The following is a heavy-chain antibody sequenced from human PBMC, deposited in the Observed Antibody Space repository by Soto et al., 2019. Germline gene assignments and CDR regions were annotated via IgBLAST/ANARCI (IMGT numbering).Heavy chain of an antibody. J-gene: IGHJ6*02. CDR1: GGSFSGYY. CDR2: INPSGST. CDR3: ARVMVRGVMTTYYYGMDV. V-gene: IGHV4-34*01. D-gene: IGHD3-10*01. Sequence: QVQLQQWGAGLLNPSETLSLTCAVDGGSFSGYYWSWIRQPPGQGLEWNGEINPSGSTNYNPSLKSRVTKSVDTSKSQFSMKLRSVTVADTAVYYCARVMVRGVMTTYYYGMDVWGQGTTVTVSS.